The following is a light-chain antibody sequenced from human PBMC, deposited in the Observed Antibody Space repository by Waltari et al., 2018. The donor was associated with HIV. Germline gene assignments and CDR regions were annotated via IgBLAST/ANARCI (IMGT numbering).Light chain of an antibody. CDR1: DPNIGKDY. Sequence: QSVLTQPPSVSAAPGQKGTISCSGSDPNIGKDYVSWYQQLPGTAPKVLIYDNIHPPSGIPDRFSCSKSGTSATLGSTGLQTGDEADYYCGTWDFSLSAYVFGTGTKVTVL. V-gene: IGLV1-51*01. CDR3: GTWDFSLSAYV. CDR2: DNI. J-gene: IGLJ1*01.